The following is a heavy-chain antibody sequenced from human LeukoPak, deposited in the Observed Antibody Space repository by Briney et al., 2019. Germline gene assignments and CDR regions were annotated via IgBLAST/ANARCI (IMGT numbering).Heavy chain of an antibody. CDR2: LRSSGSAF. J-gene: IGHJ4*02. CDR3: ARSARLMKGVVEVTALDD. V-gene: IGHV3-48*04. Sequence: PGGSLRLSCAASGFTFSSYWMNWVRQAPGKGLEWIAYLRSSGSAFSYADSVKVRFTIARDNAQNSVYLEMNSLRAADTAVYYCARSARLMKGVVEVTALDDWGQGTLVTVSS. D-gene: IGHD3-3*01. CDR1: GFTFSSYW.